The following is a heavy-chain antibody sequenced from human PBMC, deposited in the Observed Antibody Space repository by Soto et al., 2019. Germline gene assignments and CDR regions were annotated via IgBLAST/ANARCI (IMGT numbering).Heavy chain of an antibody. CDR3: ARDAQQRLFGYYYYYMDV. D-gene: IGHD3-3*01. V-gene: IGHV3-33*01. J-gene: IGHJ6*03. CDR2: IWYDGSNK. CDR1: GFTFSSYG. Sequence: QVQLVESGGGVVQPGRSLRLSCAASGFTFSSYGMHWVRQAPGKGLEWVAVIWYDGSNKYYADSVKGRFTISRDNSKNTLYLQMTSLRAEDTAVYYCARDAQQRLFGYYYYYMDVWGKGTTVTVSS.